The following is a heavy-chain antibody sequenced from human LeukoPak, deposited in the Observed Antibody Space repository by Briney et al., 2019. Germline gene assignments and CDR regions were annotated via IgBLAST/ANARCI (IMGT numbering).Heavy chain of an antibody. CDR3: ARVRFLQQLGYYFDY. J-gene: IGHJ4*02. V-gene: IGHV3-7*01. CDR1: GFTFSIYW. D-gene: IGHD6-13*01. Sequence: PGGSLRLPCAACGFTFSIYWMRGLRQAPGKGREGVANIKQDGSEKYYVDSVKGRFTISRDNAKKSLYLQMNSLRAEDTAVYFCARVRFLQQLGYYFDYWGQGTLVTVSS. CDR2: IKQDGSEK.